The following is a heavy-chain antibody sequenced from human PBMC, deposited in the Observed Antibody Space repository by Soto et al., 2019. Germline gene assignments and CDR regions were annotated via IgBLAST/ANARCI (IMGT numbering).Heavy chain of an antibody. Sequence: SETLSLTCAVYGGSFSGYYWSWIRQPPGKGLEWIGEINHSGSTNYNPSLKSRVTISVDTSKNQFSLKLSSVTAADTAVCYCARGRRSGWPYWGQGTLVTVSS. CDR3: ARGRRSGWPY. D-gene: IGHD6-19*01. V-gene: IGHV4-34*01. CDR1: GGSFSGYY. J-gene: IGHJ4*02. CDR2: INHSGST.